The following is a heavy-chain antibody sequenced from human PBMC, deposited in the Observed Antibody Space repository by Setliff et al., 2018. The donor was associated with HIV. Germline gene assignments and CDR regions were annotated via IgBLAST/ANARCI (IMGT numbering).Heavy chain of an antibody. V-gene: IGHV4-39*02. CDR3: ARGGRGGLKFMADAFDI. Sequence: PSETLSLTCTVSGGSISSSSYYWGWIRQPPGKGLEWIASIYHNGNTYYNPSLKSRATTSVDTSKNHLSLKVSSVTAADTALYFCARGGRGGLKFMADAFDIWGQGTVVTVSS. CDR1: GGSISSSSYY. J-gene: IGHJ3*02. D-gene: IGHD1-26*01. CDR2: IYHNGNT.